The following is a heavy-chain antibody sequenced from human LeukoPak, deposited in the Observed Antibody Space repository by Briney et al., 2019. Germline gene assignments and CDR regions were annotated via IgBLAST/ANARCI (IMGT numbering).Heavy chain of an antibody. V-gene: IGHV3-23*01. CDR3: AKLCTRAVAASN. J-gene: IGHJ4*02. CDR2: ISGSGDST. CDR1: GFTFSSYA. D-gene: IGHD6-19*01. Sequence: GGSLRLSCAASGFTFSSYAMSWVRQAPGKGLEWVSAISGSGDSTYYADSVKGRFTISRDNSKNTLYLQMNSLRAEDTAVYYCAKLCTRAVAASNWGQGTLVTVSS.